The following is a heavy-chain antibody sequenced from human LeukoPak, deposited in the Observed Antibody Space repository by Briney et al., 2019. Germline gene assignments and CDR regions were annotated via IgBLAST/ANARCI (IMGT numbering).Heavy chain of an antibody. Sequence: SETLSLTCAVYGGSFSGYYWSWIRQPPGKGLEWIGEINHSGSTNYKPSLKSRVTISVDTSKNQFSLKLSSVTAADTAVYYCARGPHRTYYDFWSGYYLDYWGQGTLVTVSS. CDR1: GGSFSGYY. CDR2: INHSGST. D-gene: IGHD3-3*01. V-gene: IGHV4-34*01. CDR3: ARGPHRTYYDFWSGYYLDY. J-gene: IGHJ4*02.